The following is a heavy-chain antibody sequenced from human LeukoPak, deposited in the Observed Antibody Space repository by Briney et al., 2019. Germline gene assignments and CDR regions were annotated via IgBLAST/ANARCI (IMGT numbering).Heavy chain of an antibody. D-gene: IGHD2-2*01. CDR1: GFTFSSYS. J-gene: IGHJ3*02. V-gene: IGHV3-21*01. Sequence: GSLRLSCAASGFTFSSYSMNWVRQAPGKGLEWVSSISSSSSYIYYADSLKGRFTISRDNAKNSLYLQMNSLRAEDTAVYYCARDLYPHQPLLASFDIWGQGTMVTVSS. CDR3: ARDLYPHQPLLASFDI. CDR2: ISSSSSYI.